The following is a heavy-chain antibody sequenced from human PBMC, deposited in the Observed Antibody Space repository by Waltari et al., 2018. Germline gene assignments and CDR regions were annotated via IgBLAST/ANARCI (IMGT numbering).Heavy chain of an antibody. V-gene: IGHV3-23*03. CDR1: GFTFSIYA. Sequence: EVQLLESGGGLVQSGGSLRLSCAASGFTFSIYAMSWVRQAPGKGLEWVSVSYSGGRRTYYAEPVKGRFSISRDKSKNTLYLQMNSLKTEDTAVYYCTTGWGPLDRPRYYYYMDVWGKGTTVTVSS. D-gene: IGHD1-1*01. J-gene: IGHJ6*03. CDR2: SYSGGRRT. CDR3: TTGWGPLDRPRYYYYMDV.